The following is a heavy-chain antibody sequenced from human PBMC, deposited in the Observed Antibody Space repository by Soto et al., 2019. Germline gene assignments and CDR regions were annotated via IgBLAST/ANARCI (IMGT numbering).Heavy chain of an antibody. V-gene: IGHV4-34*01. D-gene: IGHD3-10*01. CDR1: GGSFSGYY. CDR2: INHSGST. J-gene: IGHJ5*02. Sequence: PSETLSLTCAVYGGSFSGYYWSWIRQPPGKGLEWIGEINHSGSTNYNPSLKSRVTISVDTSKNQFSLKLSSVTAADTAVYYCARSRLLWFGNWFDPWGQGTLVTVSS. CDR3: ARSRLLWFGNWFDP.